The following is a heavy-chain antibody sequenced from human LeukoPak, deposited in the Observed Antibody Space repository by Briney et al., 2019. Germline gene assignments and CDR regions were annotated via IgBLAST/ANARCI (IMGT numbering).Heavy chain of an antibody. CDR1: GYRFTSYW. J-gene: IGHJ4*02. CDR3: ARHGAPIPDFDY. D-gene: IGHD2-21*01. V-gene: IGHV5-10-1*01. CDR2: IDPSDSYT. Sequence: GEALKISCRGSGYRFTSYWISWVRQMPGKGLEWMGRIDPSDSYTNYSPSFQGHVTISADKSISTAYLQWSSLKASDTAMYYCARHGAPIPDFDYWGQGTLVTVSS.